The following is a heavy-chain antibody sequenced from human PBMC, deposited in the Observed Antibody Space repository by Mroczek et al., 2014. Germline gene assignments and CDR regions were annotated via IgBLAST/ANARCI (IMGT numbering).Heavy chain of an antibody. CDR2: IYWNDDK. J-gene: IGHJ5*02. D-gene: IGHD6-13*01. CDR1: GFSLSTSGVG. Sequence: QVTLKESGPTLVKPTQTLTLTCTFSGFSLSTSGVGVGWIRQPPGKALEWLALIYWNDDKRYSPSLKSRLTITKDTSKNQVVLTMTNMDPVDTATYYCAHRTRIAAAGTIGWFDPWGQGTLVTVSS. V-gene: IGHV2-5*01. CDR3: AHRTRIAAAGTIGWFDP.